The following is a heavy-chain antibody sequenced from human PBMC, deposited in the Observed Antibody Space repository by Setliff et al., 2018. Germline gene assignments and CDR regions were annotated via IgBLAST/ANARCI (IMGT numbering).Heavy chain of an antibody. CDR1: GYSFTNYG. V-gene: IGHV1-18*01. J-gene: IGHJ3*01. CDR3: ARFGGSCSSSSCYASDL. D-gene: IGHD2-2*01. Sequence: ASVKVSCKTSGYSFTNYGINWVRQAPGQGLEWMGMIITNTGKTSYAQKFQGRVTMTTDTSTGTGYMELRSLRSDDTAVYFCARFGGSCSSSSCYASDLWGQGTMVTVSS. CDR2: IITNTGKT.